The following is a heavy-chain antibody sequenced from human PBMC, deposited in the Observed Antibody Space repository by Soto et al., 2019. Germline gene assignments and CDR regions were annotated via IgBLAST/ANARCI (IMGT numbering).Heavy chain of an antibody. V-gene: IGHV2-5*02. CDR2: IYWDDDK. J-gene: IGHJ5*02. Sequence: QITLKESGPTLVKPTQTLTLTCTFSGFSLSTSGVGVGWIRQPPGKALEWLALIYWDDDKRYSPSLKSRLTITKDTSRNQVVLTMTNMDPVDTGTYYCAHRRGLSWFDPWGQGTLVTISS. CDR3: AHRRGLSWFDP. D-gene: IGHD2-15*01. CDR1: GFSLSTSGVG.